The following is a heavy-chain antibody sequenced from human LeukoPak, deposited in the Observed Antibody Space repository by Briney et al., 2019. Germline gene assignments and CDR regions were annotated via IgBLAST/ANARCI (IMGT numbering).Heavy chain of an antibody. CDR1: GYTFTSYY. V-gene: IGHV1-18*04. Sequence: GASVRVSCKASGYTFTSYYMHWVRQAPGQGLEWMGWISAYNGNTNYAQKLQGRVTMTTDTSTSTAYMELRSLRSDDTAVYYCARESFRAFDYWGQGTLVTVSS. J-gene: IGHJ4*02. CDR2: ISAYNGNT. CDR3: ARESFRAFDY. D-gene: IGHD3-10*01.